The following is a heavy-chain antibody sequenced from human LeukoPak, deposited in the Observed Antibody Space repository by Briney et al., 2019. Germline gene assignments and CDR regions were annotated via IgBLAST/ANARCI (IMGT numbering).Heavy chain of an antibody. J-gene: IGHJ4*02. CDR3: AKDLSLPPRVISGLGIEGY. D-gene: IGHD6-19*01. Sequence: PGGSLRLSCAASGFTFSSYAMSWVRQAPGKGLEWVSAISGSGGSTYYADSVKGRFTISRDNSKNTLYLQMNSLRAEDTAVYYCAKDLSLPPRVISGLGIEGYWGQGTLATVPS. V-gene: IGHV3-23*01. CDR1: GFTFSSYA. CDR2: ISGSGGST.